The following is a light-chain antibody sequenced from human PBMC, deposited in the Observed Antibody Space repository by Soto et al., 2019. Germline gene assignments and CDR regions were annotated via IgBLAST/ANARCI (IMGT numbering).Light chain of an antibody. Sequence: DIVMTHSPYSLSVSLGERATINCKSSQSVLYSSNNNNYLAWYQQKPGQPPKLLIYWASARESGVPDRFSGSGSGTDFTLTISSLQAEDVAVYYCQQYYSSPPYTFGQGTKVDIK. CDR3: QQYYSSPPYT. CDR1: QSVLYSSNNNNY. CDR2: WAS. J-gene: IGKJ2*01. V-gene: IGKV4-1*01.